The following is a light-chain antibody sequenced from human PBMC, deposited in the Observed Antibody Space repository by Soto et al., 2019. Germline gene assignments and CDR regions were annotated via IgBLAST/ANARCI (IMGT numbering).Light chain of an antibody. Sequence: DIVLTQSPLSLPVTPGEPASISCRSSQSLLHRNGYNYLDWYLQRPGQSPHLLIYFGSNRASGVADKCSSSGAGTEFTLEIRRVEAEDVGVYYCIQVLQGRAFGQGTKVEI. V-gene: IGKV2-28*01. CDR1: QSLLHRNGYNY. CDR2: FGS. CDR3: IQVLQGRA. J-gene: IGKJ1*01.